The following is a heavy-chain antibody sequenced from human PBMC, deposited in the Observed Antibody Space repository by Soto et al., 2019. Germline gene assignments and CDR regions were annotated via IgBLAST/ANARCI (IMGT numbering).Heavy chain of an antibody. J-gene: IGHJ6*02. CDR3: TRVDFWSGYYTGWDYYYGMDV. D-gene: IGHD3-3*01. V-gene: IGHV3-49*03. CDR1: GFTFGDYA. CDR2: IRSKAYGGTT. Sequence: PGGSLRLSCTASGFTFGDYAMSWFRHAPGKGLEWVGFIRSKAYGGTTEYAASVKGRFTISRDDSKSIAYLQMNSLKTEDTAVYYCTRVDFWSGYYTGWDYYYGMDVWGQGTTVTVSS.